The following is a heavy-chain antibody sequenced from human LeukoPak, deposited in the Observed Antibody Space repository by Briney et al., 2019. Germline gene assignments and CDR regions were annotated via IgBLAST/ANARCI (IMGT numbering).Heavy chain of an antibody. CDR2: IYYSGST. Sequence: SQTLSLTCTVSGGSISSGDYYWSWIRQPPGKGLEWIGYIYYSGSTYYNPSLKSRVTISVDTSKNQFSLKLSSVTAADTAVYYCARGKKYYYDSSGYTYFDYWGQGTLVTVSS. CDR3: ARGKKYYYDSSGYTYFDY. J-gene: IGHJ4*02. V-gene: IGHV4-30-4*01. CDR1: GGSISSGDYY. D-gene: IGHD3-22*01.